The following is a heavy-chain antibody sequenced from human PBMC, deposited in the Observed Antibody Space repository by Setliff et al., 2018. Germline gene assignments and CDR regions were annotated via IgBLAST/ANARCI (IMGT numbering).Heavy chain of an antibody. CDR3: TTGTNYFGSGSTSHLFYMDV. V-gene: IGHV3-15*01. CDR1: GFSLNDAW. Sequence: KPGGSLRLSCAASGFSLNDAWMNWVRQAPGKGLEWVGHIRSKTDGGATSYAAPVQGRFTISRDDSTNTLYLHMKSLTTEDTGVYYCTTGTNYFGSGSTSHLFYMDVWGKGTTVTVSS. J-gene: IGHJ6*03. D-gene: IGHD3-10*01. CDR2: IRSKTDGGAT.